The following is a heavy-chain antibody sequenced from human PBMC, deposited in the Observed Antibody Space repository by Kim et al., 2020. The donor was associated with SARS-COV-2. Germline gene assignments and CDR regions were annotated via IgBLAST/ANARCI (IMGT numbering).Heavy chain of an antibody. CDR3: VRGQFGSMSNNWFDS. V-gene: IGHV1-3*01. D-gene: IGHD3-10*01. J-gene: IGHJ5*01. Sequence: ASVKVSCKASGYTFINYAMHWVRQAPGQRPEWMGWINPANGNTRYSQNFQGRVTTTRDTSATTVYMELTALRSEDTAVYYCVRGQFGSMSNNWFDSWGQGTLVTVSS. CDR1: GYTFINYA. CDR2: INPANGNT.